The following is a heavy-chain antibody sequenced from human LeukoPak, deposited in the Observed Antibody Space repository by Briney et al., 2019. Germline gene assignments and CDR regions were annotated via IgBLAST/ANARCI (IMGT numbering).Heavy chain of an antibody. CDR3: ARVTPDCGGDCYNYYFDY. Sequence: SVKVSCKASGGTFSSYAISWVRQAPGQGLEWLGGIIPIFGTANYAQKFQGRVTITTDESTSTAYMELSSLRSEDTAVYYCARVTPDCGGDCYNYYFDYWGQGTLVTVSS. V-gene: IGHV1-69*05. D-gene: IGHD2-21*02. CDR1: GGTFSSYA. J-gene: IGHJ4*02. CDR2: IIPIFGTA.